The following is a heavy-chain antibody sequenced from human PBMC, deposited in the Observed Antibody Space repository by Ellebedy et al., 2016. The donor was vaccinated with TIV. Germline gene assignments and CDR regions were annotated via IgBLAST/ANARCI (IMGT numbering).Heavy chain of an antibody. V-gene: IGHV3-23*01. CDR1: GFTFSSYG. CDR2: ISEGGGST. J-gene: IGHJ4*02. D-gene: IGHD3-22*01. Sequence: GESLKISXAASGFTFSSYGMYWVRQAPGQGLEWVSGISEGGGSTYYAASAKGRFTISRDNTKNTLHLQMNSLRAEDTAVYYCAKRHISGYRAFDYWGQGTLVTVSS. CDR3: AKRHISGYRAFDY.